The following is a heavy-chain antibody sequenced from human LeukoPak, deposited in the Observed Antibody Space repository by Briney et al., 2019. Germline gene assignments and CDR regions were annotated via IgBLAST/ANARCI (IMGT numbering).Heavy chain of an antibody. Sequence: GGSLRLSCAASGFTFSNYEMNWVRQAPGKGLEWVSYITSSGDTIYYADSVKGRFTISRDNAKNSLYLQMHSLRAEDSAVYHCARDGYYGSGSYDFWGQGTLVTVSS. CDR2: ITSSGDTI. J-gene: IGHJ4*02. V-gene: IGHV3-48*03. CDR1: GFTFSNYE. D-gene: IGHD3-10*01. CDR3: ARDGYYGSGSYDF.